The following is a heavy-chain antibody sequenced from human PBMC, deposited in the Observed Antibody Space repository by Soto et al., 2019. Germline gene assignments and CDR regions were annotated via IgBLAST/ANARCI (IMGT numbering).Heavy chain of an antibody. V-gene: IGHV4-39*01. J-gene: IGHJ6*02. CDR2: IYYSGST. D-gene: IGHD7-27*01. CDR1: GGSISSSSHY. CDR3: ARLTGALYGMDV. Sequence: SETLSLTCTVSGGSISSSSHYWGWIRQPPGKGLEWIGNIYYSGSTYYNPSLKSRVTISVDTSKNEFSLKMSSVTAADTAVYYCARLTGALYGMDVWGQGTTVTVSS.